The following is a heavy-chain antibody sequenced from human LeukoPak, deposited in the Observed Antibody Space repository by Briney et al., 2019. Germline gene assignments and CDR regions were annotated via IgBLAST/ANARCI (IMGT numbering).Heavy chain of an antibody. CDR3: ARGYSSSPINCFDP. Sequence: PSGTLCLTCTASGGSISSYYWSWIRQPPGKGLEWIGYIYYSGSSNYNPSLERRVTISLSTYKNQFSLKLISVLAADTAVYYCARGYSSSPINCFDPWGQGTLVTVSS. CDR1: GGSISSYY. V-gene: IGHV4-59*01. CDR2: IYYSGSS. D-gene: IGHD6-6*01. J-gene: IGHJ5*02.